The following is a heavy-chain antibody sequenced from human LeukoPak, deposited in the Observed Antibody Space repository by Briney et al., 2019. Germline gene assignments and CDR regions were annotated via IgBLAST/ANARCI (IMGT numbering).Heavy chain of an antibody. V-gene: IGHV3-20*04. D-gene: IGHD2-21*01. CDR3: ARDAHFGGVFDI. CDR1: GFTFDDYA. J-gene: IGHJ3*02. Sequence: RSGGSLRLSCAASGFTFDDYAMSWVRQAPGKGLEWVSGINWNGGSTGYVDSVKGRFAISRDNAKNSLYLQMNSLRGEDTALYYCARDAHFGGVFDIWGQGRMVTVSS. CDR2: INWNGGST.